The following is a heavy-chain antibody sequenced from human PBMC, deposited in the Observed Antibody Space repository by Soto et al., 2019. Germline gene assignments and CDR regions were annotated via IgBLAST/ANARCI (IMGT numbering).Heavy chain of an antibody. V-gene: IGHV3-23*01. J-gene: IGHJ4*02. Sequence: PGGSLRLSCAASGFTFSSYAMSWVRQAPGKGLEWVSAISGSGGSTYYADSVKGRFTISRDNSKNTLYLQMNSLRAEDTAVYYCAKDSPGIAARPTISFDYWGQGTLVTVSS. CDR1: GFTFSSYA. CDR2: ISGSGGST. D-gene: IGHD6-6*01. CDR3: AKDSPGIAARPTISFDY.